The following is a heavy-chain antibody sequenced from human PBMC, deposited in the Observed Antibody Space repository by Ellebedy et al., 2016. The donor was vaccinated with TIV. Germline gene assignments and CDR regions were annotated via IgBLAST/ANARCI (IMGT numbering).Heavy chain of an antibody. CDR1: GGSISSYY. CDR2: IYYSGST. V-gene: IGHV4-59*01. J-gene: IGHJ6*04. CDR3: AREWFGGMDV. D-gene: IGHD3-10*01. Sequence: SETLSLXXTVSGGSISSYYWSWIRQPPGKGLEWIGYIYYSGSTNYNPSLKSRVTISVDTSKNQFSLKLSSVTAADTAVYYCAREWFGGMDVWGKGTTVTVSS.